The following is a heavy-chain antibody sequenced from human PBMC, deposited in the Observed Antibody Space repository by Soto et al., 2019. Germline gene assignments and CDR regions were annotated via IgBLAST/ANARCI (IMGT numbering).Heavy chain of an antibody. Sequence: GASVKVSCKTSGYDFSSYAMHWVRQAPGQRLEWMGWINIGSGRTEYSQNLQDRITITRDTSASTVYMDLSSLKSEDTSVYFCVRDGGDCGHRLTYYYYMGLDVWGQGTTVTVSS. J-gene: IGHJ6*02. V-gene: IGHV1-3*04. CDR2: INIGSGRT. D-gene: IGHD2-21*02. CDR1: GYDFSSYA. CDR3: VRDGGDCGHRLTYYYYMGLDV.